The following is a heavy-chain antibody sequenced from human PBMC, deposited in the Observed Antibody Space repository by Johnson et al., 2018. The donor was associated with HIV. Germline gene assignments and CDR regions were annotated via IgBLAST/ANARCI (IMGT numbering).Heavy chain of an antibody. CDR3: AKVYYDSSGYGAFDI. V-gene: IGHV3-9*01. D-gene: IGHD3-22*01. J-gene: IGHJ3*02. CDR1: GFTFSSNY. CDR2: ISWNSGSI. Sequence: VQLVESGGGLVQPGGSLRLSCAASGFTFSSNYMSWVRQAPGKGLEWVSGISWNSGSIGYADSVKGGFTISRDNAKNSLYLQMNSLRAEDTALYYCAKVYYDSSGYGAFDIWGQGTMVTVSS.